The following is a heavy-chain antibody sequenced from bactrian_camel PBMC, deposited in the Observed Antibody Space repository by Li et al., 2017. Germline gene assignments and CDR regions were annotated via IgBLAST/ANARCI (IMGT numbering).Heavy chain of an antibody. D-gene: IGHD1*01. CDR3: ATSGMDWVLGFAH. CDR2: INWNGETT. V-gene: IGHV3S40*01. Sequence: VQLVESGGGLVQPGGSLRLSCAASGFTFGSHDMIWVRQAAGKGLEWVSGINWNGETTYYPDSVKGRFTISRDNAKNTVYLQLDSLRSEDTALYYCATSGMDWVLGFAHWGQGTQVTVS. CDR1: GFTFGSHD. J-gene: IGHJ4*01.